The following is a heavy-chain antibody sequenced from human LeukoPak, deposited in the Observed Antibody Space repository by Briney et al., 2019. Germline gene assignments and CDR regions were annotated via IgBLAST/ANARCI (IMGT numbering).Heavy chain of an antibody. CDR1: GFSVRTNY. Sequence: PGGSLRLSCAGSGFSVRTNYMSWVRQAPGKGLEWVSVIYSGGSTYYADSVKGRFTISRDNSKNTLYLQMNSLRAEDTAVYYCAREDRKVGAPTVDYWGQGTLVTVSS. D-gene: IGHD1-26*01. CDR3: AREDRKVGAPTVDY. V-gene: IGHV3-53*01. CDR2: IYSGGST. J-gene: IGHJ4*02.